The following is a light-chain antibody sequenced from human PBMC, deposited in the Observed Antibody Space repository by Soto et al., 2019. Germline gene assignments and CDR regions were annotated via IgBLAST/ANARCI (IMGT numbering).Light chain of an antibody. CDR2: GAS. Sequence: VMTQSPLSLPVTLLHPASISCGSSQSLVYSDGFTYLAWYQQKPGQAPRLLIYGASSRATGIPDRFSGSGSGTDFTLTISRLEPEDFAVYYCQQYGSSPRTFGQGTKVDIK. CDR3: QQYGSSPRT. CDR1: QSLVYSDGFTY. V-gene: IGKV3-20*01. J-gene: IGKJ1*01.